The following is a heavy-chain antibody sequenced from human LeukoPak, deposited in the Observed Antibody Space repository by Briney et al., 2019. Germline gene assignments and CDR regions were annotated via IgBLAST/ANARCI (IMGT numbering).Heavy chain of an antibody. J-gene: IGHJ6*03. Sequence: PSETLSLTCAVSGYSISSGYYWIWIRQPPGKGLEWIGSLYHSDSIYYNPSLESRVTVSVDTSKNQFSLKLSFVTAADTAVYYCARQHDSYHYYYVDVWGTGTTVTVSS. CDR2: LYHSDSI. CDR3: ARQHDSYHYYYVDV. D-gene: IGHD6-13*01. V-gene: IGHV4-38-2*01. CDR1: GYSISSGYY.